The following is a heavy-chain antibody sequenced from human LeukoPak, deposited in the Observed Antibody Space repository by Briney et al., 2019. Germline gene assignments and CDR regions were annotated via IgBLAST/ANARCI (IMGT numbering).Heavy chain of an antibody. V-gene: IGHV1-18*01. CDR1: GYTFTSYG. Sequence: ASVKVSCKASGYTFTSYGISWVRQAPGQGIEWMGWISAYNGNTNYAQKLQGRVTMTTDTSTSTAYMELRSLRSDDTVVYYCARVRLGELAYNWFDPWGQGTLVTVSS. J-gene: IGHJ5*02. CDR3: ARVRLGELAYNWFDP. D-gene: IGHD3-16*01. CDR2: ISAYNGNT.